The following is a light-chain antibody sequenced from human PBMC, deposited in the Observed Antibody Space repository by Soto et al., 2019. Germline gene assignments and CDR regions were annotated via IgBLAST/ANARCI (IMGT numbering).Light chain of an antibody. CDR2: DVT. CDR1: SGDVGGHNY. CDR3: SSYSRTNTLI. Sequence: QPVLTQPASVSGSPGQSITISCSGTSGDVGGHNYVCWYQQHPGKAPKLMIYDVTYRPSGVSNRFSASKSGNTASLTISGLQAEDEADYYCSSYSRTNTLIFGGGTKLTVL. V-gene: IGLV2-14*03. J-gene: IGLJ2*01.